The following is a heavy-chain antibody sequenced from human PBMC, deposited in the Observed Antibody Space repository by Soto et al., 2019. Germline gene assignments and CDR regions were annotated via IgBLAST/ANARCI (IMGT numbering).Heavy chain of an antibody. J-gene: IGHJ6*02. V-gene: IGHV1-69*06. CDR3: ASGRTYYYDSSGGYYYYYGMDV. D-gene: IGHD3-22*01. CDR2: IIPIFGTA. CDR1: GGTFSSYA. Sequence: SVKVSCKASGGTFSSYAISWVRQAPGQGLEWMGGIIPIFGTANYAQKFQGRVTITADKSTSTAYMELSSLRSEDTAVYYCASGRTYYYDSSGGYYYYYGMDVWGQGTTVTVSS.